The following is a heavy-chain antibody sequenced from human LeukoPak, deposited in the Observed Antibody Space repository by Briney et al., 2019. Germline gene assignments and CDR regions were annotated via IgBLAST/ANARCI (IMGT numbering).Heavy chain of an antibody. CDR3: AKEMATSVFDY. CDR2: ISYDGSRK. J-gene: IGHJ4*02. D-gene: IGHD5-24*01. CDR1: GFTFSSYG. V-gene: IGHV3-30*18. Sequence: GRSLRLSCAASGFTFSSYGVHWVRQAPGKGLEWVAVISYDGSRKYYADSVKGRFTISRDNSKNTLYLQMNSLRAEDTAVYYCAKEMATSVFDYWGQGTLVTVSS.